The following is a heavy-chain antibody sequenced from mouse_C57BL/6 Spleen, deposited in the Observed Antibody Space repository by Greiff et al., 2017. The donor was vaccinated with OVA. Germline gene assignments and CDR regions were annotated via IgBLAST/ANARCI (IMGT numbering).Heavy chain of an antibody. CDR3: ARDTPSITTVGYFDV. V-gene: IGHV7-3*01. Sequence: EVMLVESGGGLVQPGGSLSLSCAASGFTFTDYYMSWVRQPPGKALEWLGFIRNKANGYTTEYSASVKGRFTISRDNSQSILYLQKDALIAEGSATYYCARDTPSITTVGYFDVWGTGTTVTVSS. J-gene: IGHJ1*03. CDR2: IRNKANGYTT. CDR1: GFTFTDYY. D-gene: IGHD1-1*01.